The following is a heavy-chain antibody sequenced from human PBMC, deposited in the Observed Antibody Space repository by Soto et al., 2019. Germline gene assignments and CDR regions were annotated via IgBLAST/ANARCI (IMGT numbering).Heavy chain of an antibody. V-gene: IGHV4-34*01. Sequence: ASETLSLTCAVYGGSFSGYYWSWIRQPPGKGLEWIGEINHSGSTNYNPSLKSRVTISVDTSKNQFSLKLSSVTAADTAVYYCATGDYDSSGYYFPTHWGQGTLVTVSS. CDR3: ATGDYDSSGYYFPTH. CDR1: GGSFSGYY. CDR2: INHSGST. D-gene: IGHD3-22*01. J-gene: IGHJ1*01.